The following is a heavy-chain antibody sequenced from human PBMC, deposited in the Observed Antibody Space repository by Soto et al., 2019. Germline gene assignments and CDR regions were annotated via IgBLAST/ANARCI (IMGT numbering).Heavy chain of an antibody. J-gene: IGHJ6*02. Sequence: GESLKISCKGSGYSFTSYWIGWVRQMPGKGLEWMGIIYPGDSDTRYSPSFQGQVTISADKSISTAYLQWSSLRAEDTAVYYCARVVPTGYFAMDVWGQVTTVTVSS. CDR1: GYSFTSYW. CDR3: ARVVPTGYFAMDV. D-gene: IGHD5-12*01. CDR2: IYPGDSDT. V-gene: IGHV5-51*01.